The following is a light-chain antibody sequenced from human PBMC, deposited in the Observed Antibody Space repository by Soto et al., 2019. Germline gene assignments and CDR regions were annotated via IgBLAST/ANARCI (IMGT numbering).Light chain of an antibody. CDR1: TSDFGGYNY. CDR2: EVS. J-gene: IGLJ1*01. CDR3: SSYAGSNNLGV. V-gene: IGLV2-8*01. Sequence: QYVLTQPTSASAPPGQYVTISCTGTTSDFGGYNYVSWYQQHPGKAPKLMIYEVSKRPSGVPDRFSGSKSGNTASLTVSGLQAEDEADYYCSSYAGSNNLGVFGTGTKVTVL.